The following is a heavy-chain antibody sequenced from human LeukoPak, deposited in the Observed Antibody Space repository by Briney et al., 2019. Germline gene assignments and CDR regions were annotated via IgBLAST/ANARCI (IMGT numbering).Heavy chain of an antibody. CDR1: GYSISSGYY. CDR3: TRPYYYDSSGSPDY. D-gene: IGHD3-22*01. V-gene: IGHV4-38-2*02. J-gene: IGHJ4*02. Sequence: SETLSLTCTVSGYSISSGYYWGWIRQPPGKGLEWIGNIYHSGSTYYNPSLKSRVTIPVDTSKNQFSLKLSSVTAADTAVYYCTRPYYYDSSGSPDYWGQGTLVTVSS. CDR2: IYHSGST.